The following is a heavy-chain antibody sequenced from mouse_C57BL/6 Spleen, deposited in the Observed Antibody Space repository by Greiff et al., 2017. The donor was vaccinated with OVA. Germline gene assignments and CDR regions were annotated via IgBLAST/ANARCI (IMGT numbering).Heavy chain of an antibody. CDR3: ASHGSSYWYFDV. Sequence: VKLKQPGTELVKPGASVKLSCKASGYTFTSYWMHWVKQRPGQGLEWIGNINPSNGGTNYNEKFKSKATLTVDKSSSTAYMQLSSLTSEDSAVYYCASHGSSYWYFDVWGTGTTVTVSS. V-gene: IGHV1-53*01. D-gene: IGHD1-1*01. J-gene: IGHJ1*03. CDR2: INPSNGGT. CDR1: GYTFTSYW.